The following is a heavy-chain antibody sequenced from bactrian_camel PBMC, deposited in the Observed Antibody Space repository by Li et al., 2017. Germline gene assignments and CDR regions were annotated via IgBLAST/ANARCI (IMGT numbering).Heavy chain of an antibody. D-gene: IGHD1*01. V-gene: IGHV3S40*01. CDR2: FYTDDGMP. CDR3: AADGGNVGPRPCDMY. CDR1: KYTKTCIG. Sequence: DVQLVESGGGSVQAGGSLGLSCAASKYTKTCIGWLRQAPGKEREGVASFYTDDGMPFYSGPLKARFTVTHDPSKNTVYLRMNSLKPEDTAVYYCAADGGNVGPRPCDMYLRQGTQVTVS. J-gene: IGHJ4*01.